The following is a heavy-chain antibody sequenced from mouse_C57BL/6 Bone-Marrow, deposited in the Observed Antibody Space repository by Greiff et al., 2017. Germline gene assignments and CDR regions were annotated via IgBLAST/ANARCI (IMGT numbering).Heavy chain of an antibody. CDR1: GYTFTSYW. CDR3: ERGATAVDDAMDY. V-gene: IGHV1-64*01. J-gene: IGHJ4*01. D-gene: IGHD1-1*01. CDR2: IHPSSGST. Sequence: VQLQQPGAELVKPGASVKLSCKASGYTFTSYWMHWVKQRPGQGLEWIGMIHPSSGSTNYNEKFKSKATLTVDKSYSTAYMQLSSLTSEDSAVYDCERGATAVDDAMDYWGQGTSVTVSA.